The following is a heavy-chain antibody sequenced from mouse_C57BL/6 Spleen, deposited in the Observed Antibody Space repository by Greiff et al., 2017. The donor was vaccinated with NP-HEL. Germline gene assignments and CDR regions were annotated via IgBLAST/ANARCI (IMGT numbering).Heavy chain of an antibody. J-gene: IGHJ3*01. CDR1: GYSITSGYY. CDR3: ARDSGMAWFAY. Sequence: EVKLMESGPGLVKPSQSLSLTCSVTGYSITSGYYWNWIRQFPGNKLEWMGYISYDGSNNYNPSLKNRISITRDTSKNQFFLKLNSVTTEDTATYYCARDSGMAWFAYWGQGTLVTVSA. D-gene: IGHD2-10*02. V-gene: IGHV3-6*01. CDR2: ISYDGSN.